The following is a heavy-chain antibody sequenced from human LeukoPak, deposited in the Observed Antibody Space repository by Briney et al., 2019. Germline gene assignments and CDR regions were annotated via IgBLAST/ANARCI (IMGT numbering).Heavy chain of an antibody. CDR3: ATQWSVTNTRRFAI. V-gene: IGHV4-38-2*02. CDR2: LYSTGTT. CDR1: GDFISSSFF. Sequence: PSETLSLTCTASGDFISSSFFWVWLRQTPGSGLQWIGSLYSTGTTYSNPSLAGRVTMSIDSSKNQLSLKLRSVTAADTAVYYCATQWSVTNTRRFAIWGQGSRVTVSS. D-gene: IGHD4-17*01. J-gene: IGHJ3*02.